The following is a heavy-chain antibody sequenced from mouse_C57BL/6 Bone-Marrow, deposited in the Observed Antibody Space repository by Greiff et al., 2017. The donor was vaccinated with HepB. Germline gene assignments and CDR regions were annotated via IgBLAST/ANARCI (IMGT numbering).Heavy chain of an antibody. D-gene: IGHD1-1*01. J-gene: IGHJ1*03. CDR2: IDPSDSYT. Sequence: QVQLQQPGAELVKPGASVKLSFKASGYTFTSYWMQWVKQRPGQGLEWIGEIDPSDSYTNYNQKFKGKATLTVDTSSSTAYMQLSSLTSEDSAVYYCARGITTVVSRYFDVWGTGTTVTVSS. V-gene: IGHV1-50*01. CDR1: GYTFTSYW. CDR3: ARGITTVVSRYFDV.